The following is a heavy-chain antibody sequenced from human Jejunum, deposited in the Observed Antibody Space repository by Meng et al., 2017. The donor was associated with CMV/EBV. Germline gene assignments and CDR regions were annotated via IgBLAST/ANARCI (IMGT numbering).Heavy chain of an antibody. CDR3: ARDGTAATSERGLAY. D-gene: IGHD1-1*01. CDR2: INPKRGDT. CDR1: GYTFTDYY. V-gene: IGHV1-2*02. Sequence: QVQLVQSGVEVREPGVTVKVSCKTYGYTFTDYYMHWVRQAPGQGLEWMGWINPKRGDTNYEQKFQGRITMTRDTSINTFYMQLSRLTPDDTASYYCARDGTAATSERGLAYWGQGTLVTVSS. J-gene: IGHJ4*02.